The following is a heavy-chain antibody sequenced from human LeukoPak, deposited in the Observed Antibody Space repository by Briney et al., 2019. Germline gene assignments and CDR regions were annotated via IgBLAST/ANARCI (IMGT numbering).Heavy chain of an antibody. J-gene: IGHJ4*02. Sequence: PGGSLRLSCAASGFTFSNYWMHWVRQAPGKGLVWVSRIRPDGTTTSYADSVKGRFTISRDNAKNTLFLQMNGLRAEDTAVYYCSRQDHCSGGSCYSLDYWGQGTLVTVSS. CDR2: IRPDGTTT. V-gene: IGHV3-74*01. CDR3: SRQDHCSGGSCYSLDY. CDR1: GFTFSNYW. D-gene: IGHD2-15*01.